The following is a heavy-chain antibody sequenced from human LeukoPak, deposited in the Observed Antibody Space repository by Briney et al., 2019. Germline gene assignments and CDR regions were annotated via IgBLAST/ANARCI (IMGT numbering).Heavy chain of an antibody. CDR3: ARDGGNEGYFDY. CDR2: ISGSGGST. CDR1: GFTFSSYA. V-gene: IGHV3-23*01. J-gene: IGHJ4*02. Sequence: GGSLRLSCAASGFTFSSYAMSWVRQAPGKGLEWVSAISGSGGSTYYADSVKGRFTISRDNSKNTLYLQMNSLRAEDTAVYYCARDGGNEGYFDYWGQGTLVTVSS. D-gene: IGHD3-3*01.